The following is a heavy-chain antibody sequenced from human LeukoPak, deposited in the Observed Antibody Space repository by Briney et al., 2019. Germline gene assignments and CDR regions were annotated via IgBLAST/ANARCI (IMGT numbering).Heavy chain of an antibody. Sequence: GGSLRLSCAASGFTSSNYAMSWVRQAPGMGLEWVSTISGSGGSTYYADSVKGRLTISRDSSQNTLYLQMNSLRAEDTAVYYCAKDKNTGRSASDYWGQGILVTVSS. V-gene: IGHV3-23*01. CDR2: ISGSGGST. CDR3: AKDKNTGRSASDY. CDR1: GFTSSNYA. D-gene: IGHD1-1*01. J-gene: IGHJ4*02.